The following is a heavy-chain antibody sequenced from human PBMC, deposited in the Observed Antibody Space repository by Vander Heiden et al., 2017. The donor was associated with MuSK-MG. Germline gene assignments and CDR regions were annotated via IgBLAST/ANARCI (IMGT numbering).Heavy chain of an antibody. CDR2: ISYEGSNK. V-gene: IGHV3-30*03. J-gene: IGHJ4*02. CDR1: GFTFSSYG. CDR3: ASQYCSSSSCFLSLLDY. D-gene: IGHD2-2*01. Sequence: QVQLVESGGGVVQPGRSLRLSCAASGFTFSSYGMHWVRQAPGKGLEWVAVISYEGSNKYYADSVKGRFTISRDNSKNTLYLQMNSLRAEDTAVYYCASQYCSSSSCFLSLLDYWGQGTLVTVSS.